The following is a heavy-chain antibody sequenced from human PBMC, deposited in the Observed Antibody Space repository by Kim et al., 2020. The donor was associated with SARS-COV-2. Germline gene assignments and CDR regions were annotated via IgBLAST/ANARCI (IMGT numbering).Heavy chain of an antibody. CDR3: ATLLVTMVRGVIGGYYFDC. J-gene: IGHJ4*02. D-gene: IGHD3-10*01. CDR2: IDPSDSYT. CDR1: GYSFTSYW. Sequence: GESLKISCKGSGYSFTSYWISWVRQMPGKGLEWMGRIDPSDSYTNYSPSFQGHVTISADKSISTAYLQWSSLKASDTAMYYCATLLVTMVRGVIGGYYFDCWGQGTLVTVSS. V-gene: IGHV5-10-1*01.